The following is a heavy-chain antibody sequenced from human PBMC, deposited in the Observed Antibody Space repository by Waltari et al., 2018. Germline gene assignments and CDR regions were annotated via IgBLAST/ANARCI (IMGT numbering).Heavy chain of an antibody. Sequence: EVQLVESGGGLIQPGGSLRLSCAASGFTVRSNYMSWVRQAPGKGLEWVSVIYSGGSTYYADSVKGRFTISRDNSKNTLYLQMNSLRAEDTAVYYCARSLLHGATTFDYWGQGTLVTVSS. CDR3: ARSLLHGATTFDY. D-gene: IGHD1-26*01. CDR1: GFTVRSNY. J-gene: IGHJ4*02. CDR2: IYSGGST. V-gene: IGHV3-53*01.